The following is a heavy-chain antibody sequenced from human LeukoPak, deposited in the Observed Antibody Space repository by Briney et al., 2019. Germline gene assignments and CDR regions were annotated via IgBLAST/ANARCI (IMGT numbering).Heavy chain of an antibody. V-gene: IGHV3-9*02. CDR2: ISWNSGSI. CDR3: AREGFGYCSSTSCLNWFDP. CDR1: GFTSDDYA. J-gene: IGHJ5*02. D-gene: IGHD2-2*01. Sequence: GGSLRLSCAASGFTSDDYAMHWVRQAPGKGLEWVSGISWNSGSIGYADSVKGRFTISRDNAENSLYLQMNSVRAEDTAVYYCAREGFGYCSSTSCLNWFDPWAREPWSPSPQ.